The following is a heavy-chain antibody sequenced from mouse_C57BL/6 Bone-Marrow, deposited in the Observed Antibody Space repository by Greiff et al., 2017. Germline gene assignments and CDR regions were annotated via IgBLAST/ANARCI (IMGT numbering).Heavy chain of an antibody. V-gene: IGHV2-4*01. D-gene: IGHD2-3*01. J-gene: IGHJ3*01. CDR1: GFSLTSYG. CDR3: AKSGGGWFGWFAY. CDR2: IWSGGST. Sequence: QVHVKQSGPGLVQPSQSLSITCTVSGFSLTSYGVPWVRQPPGKGLEWLGVIWSGGSTDYNAAFISRLSTSKDNSKSQVFFKMNSLQADDTAIYYCAKSGGGWFGWFAYWGRETLVTVST.